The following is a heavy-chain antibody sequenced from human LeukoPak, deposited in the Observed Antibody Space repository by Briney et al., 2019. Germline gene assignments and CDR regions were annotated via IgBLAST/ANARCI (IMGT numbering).Heavy chain of an antibody. CDR3: ARDLVTVTKGFDI. Sequence: PSETLSLTCAVSDDSFSSHYWTWIRQPPGKGLEWIGYISYIGNTNSNPSLKSRVTISIDTSKNQFSLKLTSVTAADTAVYYCARDLVTVTKGFDIWGQGTMVSVSS. CDR1: DDSFSSHY. D-gene: IGHD4-17*01. V-gene: IGHV4-59*11. J-gene: IGHJ3*02. CDR2: ISYIGNT.